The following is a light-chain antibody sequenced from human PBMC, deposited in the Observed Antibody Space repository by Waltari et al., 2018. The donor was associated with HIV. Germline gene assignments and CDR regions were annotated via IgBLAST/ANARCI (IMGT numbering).Light chain of an antibody. V-gene: IGLV2-23*02. J-gene: IGLJ1*01. CDR3: CSYAGTQNFFL. Sequence: QSALTQEASVSGSLGLSITIPCTATSGNIGKYNPVPCYQQHPGKAPKLLIYEVTKRPSGISSRFSGSKSDTTASLTISGLQAEDEADYFCCSYAGTQNFFLFGSGT. CDR2: EVT. CDR1: SGNIGKYNP.